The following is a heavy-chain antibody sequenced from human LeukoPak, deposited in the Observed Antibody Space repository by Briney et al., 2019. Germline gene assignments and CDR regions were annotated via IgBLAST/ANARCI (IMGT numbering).Heavy chain of an antibody. J-gene: IGHJ4*02. V-gene: IGHV3-21*01. CDR3: ARGPVGAKQQLVHY. Sequence: GGSLRLSCAASGFTFSSYSMNWVRQAPGKGLEWVSSISSSSSYIYYADSVKGRFTISRDNAKNSLYLQMNSLRAEDTAVYYCARGPVGAKQQLVHYWGQGTLVTVSS. D-gene: IGHD6-13*01. CDR2: ISSSSSYI. CDR1: GFTFSSYS.